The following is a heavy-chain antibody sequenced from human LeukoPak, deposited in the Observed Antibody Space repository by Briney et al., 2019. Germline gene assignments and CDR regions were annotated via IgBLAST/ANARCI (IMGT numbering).Heavy chain of an antibody. CDR2: ISYDGSNK. J-gene: IGHJ6*02. D-gene: IGHD2-2*01. Sequence: PGGSLRLSCAASGFTFSSYAMRWVRQAPGKGLEWVAVISYDGSNKYYADSVKGRFTISRDNSKNTLYLQMNSLRAEDTAVYYCAREQMVPAAAYYYYGMDVWGQGTTVTVSS. V-gene: IGHV3-30-3*01. CDR1: GFTFSSYA. CDR3: AREQMVPAAAYYYYGMDV.